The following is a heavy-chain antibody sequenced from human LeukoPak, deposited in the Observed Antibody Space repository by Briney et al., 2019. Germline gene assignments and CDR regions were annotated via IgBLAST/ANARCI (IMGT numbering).Heavy chain of an antibody. V-gene: IGHV4-39*01. CDR1: GGSISSSSYY. J-gene: IGHJ4*02. CDR2: IYYSGST. D-gene: IGHD5-18*01. CDR3: ATERRGCSYGCFDY. Sequence: PSETLSLTCTVSGGSISSSSYYWGWIRQPPGKGLEWIGSIYYSGSTYYNPSLKSRVTISVDTSKNQFSLKLSSVTAADTAVYYCATERRGCSYGCFDYWGQGTLVTVSS.